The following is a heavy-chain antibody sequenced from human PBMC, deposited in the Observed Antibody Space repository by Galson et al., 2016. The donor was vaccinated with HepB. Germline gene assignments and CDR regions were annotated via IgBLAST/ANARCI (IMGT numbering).Heavy chain of an antibody. CDR3: ARPVNRVGTGY. J-gene: IGHJ4*02. D-gene: IGHD1-1*01. Sequence: SVKVSCKASGYTFTPHDIYWVRQAPGQGLEWMGWINPNNGDTMYAQNFRGRVTLTRDTSISTAYMELDSLTSDGTAVYYCARPVNRVGTGYWGQGTLVTVSS. CDR2: INPNNGDT. CDR1: GYTFTPHD. V-gene: IGHV1-2*02.